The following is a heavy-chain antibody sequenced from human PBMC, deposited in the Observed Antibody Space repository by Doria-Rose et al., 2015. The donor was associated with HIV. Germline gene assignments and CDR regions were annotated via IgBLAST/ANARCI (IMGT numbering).Heavy chain of an antibody. J-gene: IGHJ4*02. D-gene: IGHD6-13*01. CDR2: IFSDDER. V-gene: IGHV2-26*01. Sequence: QVTLKESGPVLVEPTETLTLTCTVSGVSLSSPGMGVSWTRQPPGKALEWLANIFSDDERSYKTSLKSRLTISRCTSKSQVVLTMTDMDPVDTATYYCARIKSSRWYHKYYFDFWGQGTLVIVSA. CDR3: ARIKSSRWYHKYYFDF. CDR1: GVSLSSPGMG.